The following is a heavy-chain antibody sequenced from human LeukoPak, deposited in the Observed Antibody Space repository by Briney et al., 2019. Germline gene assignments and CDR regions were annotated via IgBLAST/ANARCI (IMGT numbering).Heavy chain of an antibody. V-gene: IGHV1-18*01. CDR2: ISTYNGNT. D-gene: IGHD2-2*01. CDR1: GYTFTRYG. Sequence: GASVKVSCKASGYTFTRYGMSWVRQAPGQGLEWMGWISTYNGNTKYAQKLQGRVTMTRDASTSIAYMELRSLRSDDTAVYYCARDECLKFPCAFDIWDQGTMVTVSS. CDR3: ARDECLKFPCAFDI. J-gene: IGHJ3*02.